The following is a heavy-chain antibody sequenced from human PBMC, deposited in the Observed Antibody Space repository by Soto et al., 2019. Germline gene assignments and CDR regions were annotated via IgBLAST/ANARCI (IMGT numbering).Heavy chain of an antibody. J-gene: IGHJ4*02. CDR1: GDSIISNNW. CDR3: ARREGNCRGGSCPFYHD. CDR2: IYHSGST. V-gene: IGHV4-4*02. Sequence: QVQLQESGPGLVKPSETLSLTCTVSGDSIISNNWWTWVRQTPGKGLEWIGEIYHSGSTNYNPSLKXRXTXAXXNSKNPCSLSLKFMTAADTAVYYCARREGNCRGGSCPFYHDWGQGTLVTASS. D-gene: IGHD2-15*01.